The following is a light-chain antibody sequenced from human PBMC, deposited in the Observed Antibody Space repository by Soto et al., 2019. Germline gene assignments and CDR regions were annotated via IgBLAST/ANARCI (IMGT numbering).Light chain of an antibody. CDR1: QNVINY. J-gene: IGKJ4*01. CDR2: DAS. CDR3: QQRSNGLT. Sequence: DIVLTQSPATLSLSPGEKATLSCRARQNVINYLAWYQQKPGQPPRLLIYDASSRAPGIPARFSGSGSGTDFTLTISSLEPEDFVVYFCQQRSNGLTFGGGTKVEIK. V-gene: IGKV3-11*01.